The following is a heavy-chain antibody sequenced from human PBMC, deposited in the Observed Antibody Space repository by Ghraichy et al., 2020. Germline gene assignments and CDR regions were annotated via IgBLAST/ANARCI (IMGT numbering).Heavy chain of an antibody. V-gene: IGHV1-3*04. CDR3: ARERVYDSTGYYPGNALDI. J-gene: IGHJ3*02. Sequence: ASVKVSCKAPGYTFTNYAIHWVLQAPGQRREWRGWINTGTAHTKYSQRFQGSVTITRDTSAGTAYMELSSLRSEDTAVYYCARERVYDSTGYYPGNALDIWGQGTMVTVSS. D-gene: IGHD3-22*01. CDR1: GYTFTNYA. CDR2: INTGTAHT.